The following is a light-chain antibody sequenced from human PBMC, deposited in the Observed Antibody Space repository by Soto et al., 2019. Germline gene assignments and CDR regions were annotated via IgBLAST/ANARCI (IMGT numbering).Light chain of an antibody. V-gene: IGKV3-11*01. J-gene: IGKJ2*01. CDR1: QSVSSY. Sequence: EIVLTQSPATLSLSPGERATLSCRASQSVSSYLAWYQQKPGQAPRLLIYDVSNRATGIPARFSGSGSGPDFTHTISSLEPEDFAVYYCQQRSNWPPYTFGQGTKLEIK. CDR2: DVS. CDR3: QQRSNWPPYT.